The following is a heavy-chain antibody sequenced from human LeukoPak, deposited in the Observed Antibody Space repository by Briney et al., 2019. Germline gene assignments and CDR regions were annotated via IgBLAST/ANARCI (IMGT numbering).Heavy chain of an antibody. CDR2: IKQDGSEK. J-gene: IGHJ4*02. CDR1: AFTFSSYW. Sequence: GGSLRLSCAASAFTFSSYWMSWVRQVPGKVREWVANIKQDGSEKYYVDSVKGRFTISRDNAKNSLYLQMNRLRAEDTAVYYCARDPGVRGVTDYWGQGTLVTVSS. CDR3: ARDPGVRGVTDY. D-gene: IGHD3-10*01. V-gene: IGHV3-7*01.